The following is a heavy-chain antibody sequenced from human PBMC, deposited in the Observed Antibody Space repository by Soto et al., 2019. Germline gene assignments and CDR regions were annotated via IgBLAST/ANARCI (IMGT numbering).Heavy chain of an antibody. CDR1: GGTFSSYA. V-gene: IGHV1-69*06. Sequence: SVKVSCKASGGTFSSYAISWVRQAPGQGLEWMGGIIPIFGTANYAQKFQGRVTMTEDTSTDTAYMELSSLRSEDTAVYYCATGLARGSDYGYAFWSGYSPKFDYRGQGTLVTVSS. CDR3: ATGLARGSDYGYAFWSGYSPKFDY. CDR2: IIPIFGTA. J-gene: IGHJ4*02. D-gene: IGHD3-3*01.